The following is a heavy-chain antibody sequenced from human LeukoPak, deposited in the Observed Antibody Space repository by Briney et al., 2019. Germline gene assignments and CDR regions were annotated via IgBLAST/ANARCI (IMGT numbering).Heavy chain of an antibody. Sequence: GGSLRLSCAASGFTFSSYSMNWVRQAPGKGLEWVSSISSSSSYIYYADSVKGRFTISRDNAKNSLYLQMNSLRAEDTAVYYCAREVGFWSGFQGYFEYWGQGTLLTVSS. J-gene: IGHJ4*02. D-gene: IGHD3-3*01. CDR1: GFTFSSYS. CDR2: ISSSSSYI. V-gene: IGHV3-21*01. CDR3: AREVGFWSGFQGYFEY.